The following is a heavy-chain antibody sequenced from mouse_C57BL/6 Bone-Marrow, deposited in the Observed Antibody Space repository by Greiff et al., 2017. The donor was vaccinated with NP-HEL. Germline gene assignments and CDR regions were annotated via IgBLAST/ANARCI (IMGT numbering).Heavy chain of an antibody. J-gene: IGHJ1*03. CDR1: GYTFTRYW. Sequence: QVQLQQSGAELVMPGASVKLSCKASGYTFTRYWMHWVKQRPGQGLEWIGEIDPSDSYTNYTQKFKGKSTLTVDKSSSTAYMQLSSLTSEDSAVNYCARKDYYGSSWYFDVWGTGTTVTVSS. D-gene: IGHD1-1*01. V-gene: IGHV1-69*01. CDR2: IDPSDSYT. CDR3: ARKDYYGSSWYFDV.